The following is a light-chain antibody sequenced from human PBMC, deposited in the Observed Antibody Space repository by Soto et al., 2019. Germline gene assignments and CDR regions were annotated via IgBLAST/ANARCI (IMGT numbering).Light chain of an antibody. CDR1: QSVGST. Sequence: EILMTQSPATLSVSPGERVILSCRASQSVGSTLAWYQQKPGQAPRLLIRGASTRATGVPARFSGSGSGTEFALTISSLQSEDFAVCSCQQYSTSLTFGGGTTLEIK. V-gene: IGKV3-15*01. CDR2: GAS. CDR3: QQYSTSLT. J-gene: IGKJ4*02.